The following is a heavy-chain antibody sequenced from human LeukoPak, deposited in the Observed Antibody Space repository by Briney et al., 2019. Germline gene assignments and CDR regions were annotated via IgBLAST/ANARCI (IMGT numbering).Heavy chain of an antibody. CDR3: ARGFNVVRHWFDP. D-gene: IGHD3-22*01. CDR2: INHSGST. Sequence: PSETLSLTCAVYGGSFSGYYWSGIRQPPGKGLEWIGEINHSGSTNYNPSLKSRVTISVDTSKNQFSLKLSSVTAADTAVYYCARGFNVVRHWFDPWGQGTLVTVSS. J-gene: IGHJ5*02. V-gene: IGHV4-34*01. CDR1: GGSFSGYY.